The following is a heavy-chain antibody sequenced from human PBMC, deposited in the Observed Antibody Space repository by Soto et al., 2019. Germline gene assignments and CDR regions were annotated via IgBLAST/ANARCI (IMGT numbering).Heavy chain of an antibody. CDR1: GGSISSGGYY. J-gene: IGHJ4*02. CDR2: IYYSGST. D-gene: IGHD2-2*01. CDR3: ARELPTYCSSTSCQHRDY. Sequence: LSLTCTVSGGSISSGGYYWSWIRQHPGKGLEWIGYIYYSGSTYYNPSLKSRVTISVDTSKNQFSLKLSSVTAADTAVYYCARELPTYCSSTSCQHRDYWGQGTLVTVSS. V-gene: IGHV4-31*03.